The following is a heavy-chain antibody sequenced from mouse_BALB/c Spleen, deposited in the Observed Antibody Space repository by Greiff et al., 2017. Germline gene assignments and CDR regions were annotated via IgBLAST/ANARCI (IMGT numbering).Heavy chain of an antibody. CDR2: ISSGSSTI. D-gene: IGHD1-2*01. Sequence: EVQLVESGGGLVQPGGSRKLSCEASGFTFSSFGMHWVRQAPEKGLEWVAYISSGSSTIYYADTVKGRFTISRDNPKNTLFLQMTSLRSEDTAMYYCARASATNAMDYWGQGTSVTVSS. CDR3: ARASATNAMDY. J-gene: IGHJ4*01. V-gene: IGHV5-17*02. CDR1: GFTFSSFG.